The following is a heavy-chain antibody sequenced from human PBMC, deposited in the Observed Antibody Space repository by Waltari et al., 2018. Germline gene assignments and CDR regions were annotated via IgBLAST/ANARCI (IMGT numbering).Heavy chain of an antibody. CDR1: GYTFPSYD. CDR3: ARGGDGYNEGPYNWFDP. D-gene: IGHD5-12*01. CDR2: MNPNSGNT. J-gene: IGHJ5*02. V-gene: IGHV1-8*03. Sequence: QVQLVQSGAEVKKPGASVKVSCKASGYTFPSYDINWVRQATGQGLEWMGWMNPNSGNTGYAQKFQGRVTITRNTSISTAYMELSSLRSEDTAVYYCARGGDGYNEGPYNWFDPWGQGTLVTVSS.